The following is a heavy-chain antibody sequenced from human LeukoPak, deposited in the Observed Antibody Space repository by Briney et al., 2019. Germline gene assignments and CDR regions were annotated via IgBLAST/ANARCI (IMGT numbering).Heavy chain of an antibody. CDR3: ARGGQWLVYRNWFDP. J-gene: IGHJ5*02. V-gene: IGHV1-18*01. D-gene: IGHD6-19*01. Sequence: ASVKVSCKASGYTFTSYGISWVRQAPGQGLEWMGWISAYNGNTNYAQKLQGRVTTTTDTSTSTAYMELRSLRSDDTAVYYCARGGQWLVYRNWFDPWGQGTLVTVSS. CDR2: ISAYNGNT. CDR1: GYTFTSYG.